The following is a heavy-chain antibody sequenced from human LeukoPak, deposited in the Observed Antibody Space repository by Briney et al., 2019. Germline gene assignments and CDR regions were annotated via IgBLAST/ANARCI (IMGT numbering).Heavy chain of an antibody. CDR1: GGSISSYY. V-gene: IGHV4-59*01. Sequence: SETLSLTCTVSGGSISSYYWSWIRRPPGKGLEWIGYIYYSGSTNYNPSLKSRVTISVDTSKNQFSLKLSSVTAADTAVYYCARASTSKGNMFDYWGQGTLVTVSS. CDR2: IYYSGST. CDR3: ARASTSKGNMFDY. D-gene: IGHD4-11*01. J-gene: IGHJ4*02.